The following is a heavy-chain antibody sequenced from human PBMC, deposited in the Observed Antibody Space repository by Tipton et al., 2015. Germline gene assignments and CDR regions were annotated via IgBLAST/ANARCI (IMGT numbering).Heavy chain of an antibody. J-gene: IGHJ6*02. D-gene: IGHD6-6*01. Sequence: SGFNFSSYGMHWVRQAPGQGLEWMGGIIPMFGTANYAQKFQGRVTITADESTSTAYMELSSLRSEDTAVYYCAREEEQLVRYYYGMDVWGQGTTVTVSS. V-gene: IGHV1-69*01. CDR2: IIPMFGTA. CDR1: GFNFSSYG. CDR3: AREEEQLVRYYYGMDV.